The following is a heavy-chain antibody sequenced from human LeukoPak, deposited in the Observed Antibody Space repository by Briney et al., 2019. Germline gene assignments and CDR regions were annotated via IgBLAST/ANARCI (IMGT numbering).Heavy chain of an antibody. V-gene: IGHV1-69*02. CDR1: GGTFSSYT. CDR2: IIPILGIA. J-gene: IGHJ4*02. CDR3: ASQYYDSSGYYSL. D-gene: IGHD3-22*01. Sequence: SVKVSCMASGGTFSSYTISWVRQAPGQGLEWMGRIIPILGIANYAQKFQGRVTITADKSTSTAYMELSSLRSEDTAVYYCASQYYDSSGYYSLWGQGTLVTVSS.